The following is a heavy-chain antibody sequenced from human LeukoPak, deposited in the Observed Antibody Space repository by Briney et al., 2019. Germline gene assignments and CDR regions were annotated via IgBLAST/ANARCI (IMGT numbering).Heavy chain of an antibody. D-gene: IGHD5-12*01. CDR3: ARGGYSGYDRLDFDY. J-gene: IGHJ4*02. Sequence: SVKVSCKASGGTFSSYAISWVRQAPGQGLEWMGGIIPIFGTANYAQKFQGRVTITADESTSTAYMELSSLRSEDTAVYYCARGGYSGYDRLDFDYWGQGTLVTVSS. CDR1: GGTFSSYA. CDR2: IIPIFGTA. V-gene: IGHV1-69*13.